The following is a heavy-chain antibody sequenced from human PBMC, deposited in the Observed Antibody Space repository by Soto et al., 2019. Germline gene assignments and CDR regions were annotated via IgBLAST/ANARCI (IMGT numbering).Heavy chain of an antibody. Sequence: QVQLQESRPGLVKPSETLSLTCTVSAGAISSYYWSWIRQPPGKGLEWIGYIYYSGSTNYNPSLKSRVTISVDTSKNQFSLKLSSVTAAQTAVYYCARDSYDKGMDVWGQGTTVTVSS. CDR3: ARDSYDKGMDV. CDR1: AGAISSYY. D-gene: IGHD3-9*01. J-gene: IGHJ6*02. V-gene: IGHV4-59*01. CDR2: IYYSGST.